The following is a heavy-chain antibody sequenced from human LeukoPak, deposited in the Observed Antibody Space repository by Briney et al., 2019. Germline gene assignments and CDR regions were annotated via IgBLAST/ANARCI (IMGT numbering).Heavy chain of an antibody. CDR3: ARHVLLWFGELLQSANWFDP. CDR2: INHSGST. V-gene: IGHV4-34*01. CDR1: GGSFSGYY. J-gene: IGHJ5*02. Sequence: TSETLSLTCAVYGGSFSGYYWSWIRQPPGKGLEWIGEINHSGSTNYNPSLKSRVTISVDTSKNQFSLKLSSVTAADTAVYYCARHVLLWFGELLQSANWFDPWGQGTLVTVSS. D-gene: IGHD3-10*01.